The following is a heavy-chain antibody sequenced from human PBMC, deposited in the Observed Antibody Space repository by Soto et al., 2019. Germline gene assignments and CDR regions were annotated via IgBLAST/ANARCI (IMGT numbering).Heavy chain of an antibody. Sequence: QVQLVQSGAEVRKPGSSVKVSCKASGGTFSSYAISWVRQAPGQGLEWMGGIIPIFGTANYAQKFQGRVTITADESTSTAYMELSSLRSEDTAVYYCAVKYSYGLESPIMFYWGQGTLVTVSS. CDR3: AVKYSYGLESPIMFY. D-gene: IGHD5-18*01. V-gene: IGHV1-69*01. CDR1: GGTFSSYA. J-gene: IGHJ4*02. CDR2: IIPIFGTA.